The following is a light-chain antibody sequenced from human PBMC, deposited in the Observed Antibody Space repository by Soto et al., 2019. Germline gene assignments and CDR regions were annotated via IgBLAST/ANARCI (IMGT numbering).Light chain of an antibody. CDR3: QTYDSSLRASV. J-gene: IGLJ7*01. V-gene: IGLV1-40*01. CDR1: SSDVGRYNY. CDR2: GNS. Sequence: QSVLTQPASVSGSPGQSITISCTGTSSDVGRYNYVSWYQQLPGTAPKLLIYGNSNRPSGVPDRFSGSKSGTSASLAITGLQADDEADYFCQTYDSSLRASVFGGGTQLTVL.